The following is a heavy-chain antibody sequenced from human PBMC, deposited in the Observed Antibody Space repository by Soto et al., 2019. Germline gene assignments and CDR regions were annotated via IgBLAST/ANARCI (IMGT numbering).Heavy chain of an antibody. CDR3: GRGSLFGDYGDVDY. D-gene: IGHD4-17*01. Sequence: QVQLVQSGAEERKPGSSVKVSCKVSGGSFSNYAISWVREAPGQGLEWMGGIIPMFTTPNYAQKFQDRVTITADESTSTVYMRRSSLRSDDTAVYYGGRGSLFGDYGDVDYWGQGTLVIVSS. J-gene: IGHJ4*02. CDR2: IIPMFTTP. CDR1: GGSFSNYA. V-gene: IGHV1-69*01.